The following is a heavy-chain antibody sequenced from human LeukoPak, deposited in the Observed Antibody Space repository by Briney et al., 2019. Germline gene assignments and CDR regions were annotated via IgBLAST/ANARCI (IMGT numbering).Heavy chain of an antibody. CDR2: INSYESSI. V-gene: IGHV3-74*03. CDR1: GFTFSSYW. D-gene: IGHD3-16*01. CDR3: AIADYVYSSHDI. Sequence: GGSLRLSCAASGFTFSSYWMYWVRHAPGKGLVWVLRINSYESSITYSHSVKGRFTISREYAKNTLYLQRNSLRAEDTTVYYWAIADYVYSSHDICGAGTMVTVSS. J-gene: IGHJ3*02.